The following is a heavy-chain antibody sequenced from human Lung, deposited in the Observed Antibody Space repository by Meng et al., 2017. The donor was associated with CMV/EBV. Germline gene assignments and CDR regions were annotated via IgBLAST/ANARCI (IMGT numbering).Heavy chain of an antibody. D-gene: IGHD2-21*01. Sequence: GESLKISCAASGFTFSIYWMSWVRQAPGKGLEWVANIKEDGTENNYADSVKGRFTISRDNAKNSLYLQMNSLRAEDTAVYYCARDQPGGYCGDFCYYGMDVWGQGTTVXVSS. CDR2: IKEDGTEN. CDR1: GFTFSIYW. J-gene: IGHJ6*02. CDR3: ARDQPGGYCGDFCYYGMDV. V-gene: IGHV3-7*01.